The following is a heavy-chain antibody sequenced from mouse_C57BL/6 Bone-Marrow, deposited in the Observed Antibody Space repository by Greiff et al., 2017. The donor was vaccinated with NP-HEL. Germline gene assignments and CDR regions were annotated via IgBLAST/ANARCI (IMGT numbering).Heavy chain of an antibody. J-gene: IGHJ1*03. CDR3: ARNSLYGKGRYFDV. Sequence: QVQLKESGPGLVQPSQSLSITCTVSGFSLTSYGVHWVRQSPGKGLEWLGVIWSGGSTDYNAAFISRLSISKDNSKSQVFFKMNSLQADDTAIYYCARNSLYGKGRYFDVWGTGTTVTVSS. CDR1: GFSLTSYG. V-gene: IGHV2-2*01. CDR2: IWSGGST. D-gene: IGHD2-1*01.